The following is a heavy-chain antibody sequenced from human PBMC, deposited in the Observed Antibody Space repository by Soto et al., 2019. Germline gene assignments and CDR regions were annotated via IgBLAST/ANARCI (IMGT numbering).Heavy chain of an antibody. CDR1: GDSYSIPTYS. CDR2: IYQSGVT. J-gene: IGHJ5*02. Sequence: SETLSLTCNMSGDSYSIPTYSWSWIRQPPGKALQWIGFIYQSGVTSYNPSLASRVSISLDRSNNQCSLKLKSVTAADTAVYFCAGMPYTSGLRFDPWGPGTLVTVS. V-gene: IGHV4-30-2*01. D-gene: IGHD6-19*01. CDR3: AGMPYTSGLRFDP.